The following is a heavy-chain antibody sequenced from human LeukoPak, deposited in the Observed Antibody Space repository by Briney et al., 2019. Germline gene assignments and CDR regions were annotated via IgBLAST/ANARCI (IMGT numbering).Heavy chain of an antibody. CDR3: TGHGYGSGSYSSD. CDR1: GFTFSGSP. Sequence: GGSLRLSCAASGFTFSGSPMHWVRQTSGKGLEWVGRITSKAHSYATAYAASVKGRFTISRDDSKNTAYLQMNSLKTEDTAAYYCTGHGYGSGSYSSDWGQGTLVTVSA. J-gene: IGHJ4*02. V-gene: IGHV3-73*01. CDR2: ITSKAHSYAT. D-gene: IGHD3-10*01.